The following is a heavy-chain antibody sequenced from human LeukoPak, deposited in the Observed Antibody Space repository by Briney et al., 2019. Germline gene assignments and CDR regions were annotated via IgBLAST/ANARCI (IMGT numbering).Heavy chain of an antibody. Sequence: GGSLRLSCAASGFTFSSYWISWVRQAPGKGLEWVANIKQDGSERYYVDSVKGRFTISRDNAKNSLYLQMNSLRAVDTAVYYCARGPSGGNGFSSWGLGNLVTVSS. D-gene: IGHD2-15*01. V-gene: IGHV3-7*04. CDR2: IKQDGSER. CDR1: GFTFSSYW. CDR3: ARGPSGGNGFSS. J-gene: IGHJ5*02.